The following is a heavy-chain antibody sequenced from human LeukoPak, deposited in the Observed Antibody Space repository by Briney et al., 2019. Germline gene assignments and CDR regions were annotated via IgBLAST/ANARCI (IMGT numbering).Heavy chain of an antibody. CDR3: ARRRDYGGKRGGVVLDY. CDR2: IYHSGST. V-gene: IGHV4-30-2*01. CDR1: GGSISSGGYY. Sequence: KPSQTLSLTCTVSGGSISSGGYYWSWLRQPPGKGLEWIGYIYHSGSTYYNPSLKSRVTISVDRSKNQFSLKLSSVTAADTAVYYCARRRDYGGKRGGVVLDYWGQGTLVTVSS. J-gene: IGHJ4*02. D-gene: IGHD4-23*01.